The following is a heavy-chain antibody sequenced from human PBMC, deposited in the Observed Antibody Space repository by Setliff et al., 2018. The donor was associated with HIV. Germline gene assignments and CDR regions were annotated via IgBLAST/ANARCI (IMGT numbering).Heavy chain of an antibody. CDR2: IYHRGGT. D-gene: IGHD2-8*02. CDR1: GSSISSNSY. J-gene: IGHJ3*01. V-gene: IGHV4-38-2*02. CDR3: ARDTGVNVAPDGRGYHTFDF. Sequence: SETLSLTCSVSGSSISSNSYWWAWVRQPPGKGLEYIGTIYHRGGTFNNPSLKSRVVMSVDTSKNQFSLKLTSVTAADTATYYCARDTGVNVAPDGRGYHTFDFWGRGTMVTVSS.